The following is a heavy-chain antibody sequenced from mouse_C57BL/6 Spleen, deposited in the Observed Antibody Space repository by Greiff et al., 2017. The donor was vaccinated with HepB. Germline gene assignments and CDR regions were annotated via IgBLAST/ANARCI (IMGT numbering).Heavy chain of an antibody. J-gene: IGHJ2*01. CDR3: ARSGLRDQLQG. D-gene: IGHD1-1*01. CDR1: GYTFTGYW. CDR2: ILPGSGST. V-gene: IGHV1-9*01. Sequence: QVQLQQSGAELMKPGASVKLSCKATGYTFTGYWIEWVKQRPGHGLEWIGEILPGSGSTYYNEKFKGKATFTADTSSNTAYMQLSSLTPGDSAIYYCARSGLRDQLQGWGQGTTLTVSS.